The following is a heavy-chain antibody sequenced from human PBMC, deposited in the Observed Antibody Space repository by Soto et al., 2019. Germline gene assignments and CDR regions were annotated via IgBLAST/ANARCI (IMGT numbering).Heavy chain of an antibody. J-gene: IGHJ4*02. CDR3: ANGQCSSWYELDY. V-gene: IGHV3-23*01. CDR1: GFTFSNYA. D-gene: IGHD6-13*01. Sequence: EVQLLESGGGLVQPGGSLRLSCAASGFTFSNYAVTWVRQAPGKGLEWISTISGSGGSTYYADSVKGRFTISRDNSKNPLYLQMICLGAEDTAVYYCANGQCSSWYELDYRGQGTLVTVSS. CDR2: ISGSGGST.